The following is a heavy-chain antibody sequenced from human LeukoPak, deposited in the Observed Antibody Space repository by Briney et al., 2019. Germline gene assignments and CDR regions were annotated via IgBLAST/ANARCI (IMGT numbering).Heavy chain of an antibody. J-gene: IGHJ4*02. CDR1: GFTFSSYS. CDR3: AKDDAWLRFGE. Sequence: QAGGSLRLSCAASGFTFSSYSMNWVRQAPGKGLEWVPGISPSGDITYYADSVKWRFTISRDNSKNTLYLEVISLTAEDTAVYYCAKDDAWLRFGEWSQGTLVTVSS. CDR2: ISPSGDIT. V-gene: IGHV3-23*01. D-gene: IGHD3-10*01.